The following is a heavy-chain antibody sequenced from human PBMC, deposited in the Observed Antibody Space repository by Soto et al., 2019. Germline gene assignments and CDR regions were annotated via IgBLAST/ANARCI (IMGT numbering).Heavy chain of an antibody. CDR3: ARDRLRGYCSGGSCYDAFDI. V-gene: IGHV4-59*01. CDR1: GGSISSYY. D-gene: IGHD2-15*01. J-gene: IGHJ3*02. Sequence: QVQLQESGPGLVKPSETLSLTCTVSGGSISSYYWSWIRQPPGKGLEWIGYIYYSGSTNYNPSLKSRVTISVDTSKNQFSLKLSSVTAADTAVYYCARDRLRGYCSGGSCYDAFDIWGQGTMVTVSS. CDR2: IYYSGST.